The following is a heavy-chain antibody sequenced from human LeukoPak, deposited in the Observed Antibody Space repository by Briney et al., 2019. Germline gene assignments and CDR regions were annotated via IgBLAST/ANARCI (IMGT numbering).Heavy chain of an antibody. CDR1: GFTFSNYA. CDR2: ISGSGGNT. V-gene: IGHV3-23*01. Sequence: GGSLRLSCAASGFTFSNYAMSWVRQAPGKGLEWVSAISGSGGNTYYADSVKGRFTISRDNSNNTVYLQMNTVRAEDTALYYCAKEPGRRGSSGYDPLGYWGQGTLVTVSS. D-gene: IGHD5-12*01. CDR3: AKEPGRRGSSGYDPLGY. J-gene: IGHJ4*02.